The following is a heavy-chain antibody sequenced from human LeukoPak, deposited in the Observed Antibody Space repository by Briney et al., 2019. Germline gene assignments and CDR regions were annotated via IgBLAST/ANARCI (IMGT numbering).Heavy chain of an antibody. CDR2: ISAYNGNT. V-gene: IGHV1-18*01. CDR1: GYTFTSYG. Sequence: ASVKVSCKASGYTFTSYGISWVRQAPGQGLEWMGWISAYNGNTNYAQKLQGRVTMTTDTSTSTAYMELRSLRSDDTAVYYCARDQVAVVPAAIRYYYYYMDVWGKGTTVTVSS. CDR3: ARDQVAVVPAAIRYYYYYMDV. D-gene: IGHD2-2*02. J-gene: IGHJ6*03.